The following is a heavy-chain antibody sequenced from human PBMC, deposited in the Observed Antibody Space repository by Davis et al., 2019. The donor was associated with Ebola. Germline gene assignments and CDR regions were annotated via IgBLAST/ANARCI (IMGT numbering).Heavy chain of an antibody. CDR2: IWYDGSNK. CDR3: ARSATVSTYYYYGMDV. V-gene: IGHV3-33*01. D-gene: IGHD4-11*01. J-gene: IGHJ6*02. Sequence: SLKLSCAASGFTFSSYGMHWVSKAPVKGLEWVAVIWYDGSNKYSADSVKGRFTISRDNSKNTLYLQMNSLRAEDMAVYYCARSATVSTYYYYGMDVWGQGTTVTVSS. CDR1: GFTFSSYG.